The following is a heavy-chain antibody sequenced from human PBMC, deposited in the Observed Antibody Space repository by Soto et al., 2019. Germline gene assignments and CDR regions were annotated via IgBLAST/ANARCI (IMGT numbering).Heavy chain of an antibody. V-gene: IGHV3-30-3*01. CDR2: ISYDDGTNK. CDR3: AMSIAVAGTPEFDY. J-gene: IGHJ4*02. Sequence: QVQLVESGGGVVQPGRSLRLSCAASGFTFSSFTMHWVRQAPGKGLEWVAVISYDDGTNKYYADSVKGRFTISRDNPKNTLYLQMNSLRAEDTAVYYCAMSIAVAGTPEFDYWGQGTLVTVSS. CDR1: GFTFSSFT. D-gene: IGHD6-19*01.